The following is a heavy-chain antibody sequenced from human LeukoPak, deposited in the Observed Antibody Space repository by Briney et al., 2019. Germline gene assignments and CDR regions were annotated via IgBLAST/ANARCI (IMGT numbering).Heavy chain of an antibody. Sequence: GGSLRLSCAASGFTFDDYGMSWVRQAPGKGLEWVSGINWNGGSTGYADSVKGRFTISRDNAKNSLYLQMNSLRAEDTALYYCAGRVRYDSSGYFFDYWGQGTLVTVSS. CDR2: INWNGGST. CDR3: AGRVRYDSSGYFFDY. D-gene: IGHD3-22*01. J-gene: IGHJ4*02. V-gene: IGHV3-20*04. CDR1: GFTFDDYG.